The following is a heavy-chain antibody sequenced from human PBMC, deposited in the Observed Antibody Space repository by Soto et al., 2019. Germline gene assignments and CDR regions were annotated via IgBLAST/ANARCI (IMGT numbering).Heavy chain of an antibody. CDR1: GFTLSNYG. D-gene: IGHD3-22*01. CDR3: AKGNFASSGK. Sequence: TGGSLRLSCAASGFTLSNYGMHWVRQAPGKGLEWVAVMSSDESKKYYADSVKGRFTTSRDNSKNTLYLQMNSLRAEDTAVYYCAKGNFASSGKWGQGTLVTVS. V-gene: IGHV3-30*18. CDR2: MSSDESKK. J-gene: IGHJ4*02.